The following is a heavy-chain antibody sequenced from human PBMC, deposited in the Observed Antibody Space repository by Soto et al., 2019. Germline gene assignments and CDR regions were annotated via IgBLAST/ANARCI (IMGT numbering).Heavy chain of an antibody. CDR1: GGTFSSYA. D-gene: IGHD3-3*01. V-gene: IGHV1-69*13. CDR2: IIPIFGTA. CDR3: AAVLRFLEWLSYFGC. Sequence: SVKVSCKASGGTFSSYAISWVRQAPGQGLEWMGGIIPIFGTANYAQKFQGRVTITADESTSTAYMELSSLRSEDTAVYYCAAVLRFLEWLSYFGCWGQGTLVTVSS. J-gene: IGHJ4*02.